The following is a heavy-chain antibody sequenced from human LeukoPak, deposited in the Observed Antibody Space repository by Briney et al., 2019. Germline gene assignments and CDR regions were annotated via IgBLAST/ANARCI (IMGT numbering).Heavy chain of an antibody. Sequence: GGSLRLSCAASGFTFDDYGMSWVRQAPGKGLEWVSYTSSSSTIYYADSVKGRFTISRDNAKNSLYLQMNSLRAEDTAVYYCARDRYNWNDGGDYWGQGTLVTVSS. D-gene: IGHD1-1*01. V-gene: IGHV3-69-1*01. CDR1: GFTFDDYG. J-gene: IGHJ4*02. CDR3: ARDRYNWNDGGDY. CDR2: TSSSSTI.